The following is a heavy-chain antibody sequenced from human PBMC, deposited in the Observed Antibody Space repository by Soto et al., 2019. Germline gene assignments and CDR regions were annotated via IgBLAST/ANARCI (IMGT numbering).Heavy chain of an antibody. Sequence: EVQLLESGGGLVQPGGSLRLSCAASGFTFSSYAMSWVRQAPGKGLEWVSAISGSGGSTYYADSVKGRFTISRDNSKNTLYLQMNSLRAGDTAVYYCAKGGVGIWFGESLYYFHYWGQGTLVTVSS. J-gene: IGHJ4*02. CDR3: AKGGVGIWFGESLYYFHY. V-gene: IGHV3-23*01. D-gene: IGHD3-10*01. CDR1: GFTFSSYA. CDR2: ISGSGGST.